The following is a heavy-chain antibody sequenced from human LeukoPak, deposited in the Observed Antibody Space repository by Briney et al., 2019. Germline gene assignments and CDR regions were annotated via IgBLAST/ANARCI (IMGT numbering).Heavy chain of an antibody. CDR1: GFTFSNYG. Sequence: PGGSLRLSCAASGFTFSNYGMHWVRQAPGKGPEWVAFIRYDGSNKYYADSVKGRFTISRDNSKNTLYLQMNSLRAEDTAVYYCAKAGPGYCTNGVCYWDYWGQGTLVTVSS. CDR3: AKAGPGYCTNGVCYWDY. V-gene: IGHV3-30*02. D-gene: IGHD2-8*01. CDR2: IRYDGSNK. J-gene: IGHJ4*02.